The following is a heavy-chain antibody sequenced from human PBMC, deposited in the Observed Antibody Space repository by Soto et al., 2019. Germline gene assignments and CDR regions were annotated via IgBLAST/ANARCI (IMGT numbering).Heavy chain of an antibody. CDR3: VKDRSAPDAFDL. J-gene: IGHJ3*01. CDR1: RVILNSYA. CDR2: IGTGASNT. V-gene: IGHV3-23*01. Sequence: PWWCLELACASCRVILNSYAMNVVRKPPGRGLEWVSRIGTGASNTDYTDSVKGRCTISRDNSKNTLYLQMNSLRVEDTAVYYCVKDRSAPDAFDLWGPGTMVTVSS. D-gene: IGHD6-19*01.